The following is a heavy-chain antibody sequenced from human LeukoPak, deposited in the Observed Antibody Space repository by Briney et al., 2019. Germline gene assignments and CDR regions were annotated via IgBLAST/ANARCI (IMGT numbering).Heavy chain of an antibody. D-gene: IGHD3-10*01. CDR2: IYTSGNT. V-gene: IGHV4-61*02. CDR3: ARGGRGFGEFRLGLQRDKWFDP. J-gene: IGHJ5*02. CDR1: GGSISSGSYF. Sequence: MPSETLSLTCTVSGGSISSGSYFWSWIRQPAGKGLEWIGRIYTSGNTNYNPSLKSRVTISVDTSKNQFSLKLSSVTAADTAVYYCARGGRGFGEFRLGLQRDKWFDPWGQGTLVTVSS.